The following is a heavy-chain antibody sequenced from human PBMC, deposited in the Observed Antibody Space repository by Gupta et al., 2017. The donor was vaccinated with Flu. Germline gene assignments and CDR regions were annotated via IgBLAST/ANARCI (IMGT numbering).Heavy chain of an antibody. Sequence: EVPLLESGGGLVQPGGSLRLSCVASRFPFSSYALSWVRQAPGKGLEWVSAISGSGSRTYYADSVKGRFTISRDNSKNTLYLQMNSLRAEDTALYHCAKDTDYGSGSYYPFDYWGLGTLVTVSS. CDR2: ISGSGSRT. D-gene: IGHD3-10*01. CDR3: AKDTDYGSGSYYPFDY. CDR1: RFPFSSYA. V-gene: IGHV3-23*01. J-gene: IGHJ4*02.